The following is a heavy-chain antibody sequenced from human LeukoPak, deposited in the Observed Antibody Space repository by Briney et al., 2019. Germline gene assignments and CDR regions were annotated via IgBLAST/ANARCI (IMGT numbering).Heavy chain of an antibody. V-gene: IGHV3-9*01. Sequence: GGSLRLSCAASGFTFDDYAMHWVRQAPGKGLEWVSGISWNSGSIGYADSVKGRFTISRDNAKNSLYLQMNSLRAEDTALYYCATEHSSSSFWGQGTLVTVSS. J-gene: IGHJ4*02. D-gene: IGHD6-13*01. CDR2: ISWNSGSI. CDR1: GFTFDDYA. CDR3: ATEHSSSSF.